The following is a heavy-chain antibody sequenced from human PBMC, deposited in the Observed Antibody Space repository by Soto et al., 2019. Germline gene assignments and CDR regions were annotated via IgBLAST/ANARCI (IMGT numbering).Heavy chain of an antibody. Sequence: EVQLVESGGGLVQPGGSLRLSCAASGFTFSSCWMHWVRQAPGKGLVWVSRINSDGSTTSYTDSVKGRFTISRDNAKNTLYLQMNSLRAEDTAVYYCARVGYGSGSYHFDYWGQGTPVTVSS. CDR2: INSDGSTT. CDR3: ARVGYGSGSYHFDY. J-gene: IGHJ4*02. D-gene: IGHD3-10*01. V-gene: IGHV3-74*01. CDR1: GFTFSSCW.